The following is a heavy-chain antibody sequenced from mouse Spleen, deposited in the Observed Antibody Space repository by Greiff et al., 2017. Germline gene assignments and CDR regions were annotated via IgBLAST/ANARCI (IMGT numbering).Heavy chain of an antibody. D-gene: IGHD2-14*01. Sequence: EVMLVESGGGLVQPGGSMKLSCAASGFTFSDAWMDWVRQSPEKGLEWVAEIRNKANNHATYYAESVKGRFTISRDDSKSSVYLQMNSLRAEDTGIYYCTARRYDVDWFAYWGQGTLVTVSA. V-gene: IGHV6-6*01. CDR2: IRNKANNHAT. J-gene: IGHJ3*01. CDR1: GFTFSDAW. CDR3: TARRYDVDWFAY.